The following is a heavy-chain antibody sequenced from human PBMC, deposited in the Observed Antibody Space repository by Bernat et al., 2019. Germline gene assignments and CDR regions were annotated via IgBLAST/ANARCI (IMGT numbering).Heavy chain of an antibody. D-gene: IGHD3-10*01. CDR1: GFTFSSYG. Sequence: QVQLVESGGGVVQPGRSLRLSCAASGFTFSSYGMHWVRQAPGKGLEWVAVIWYDGSNKYYADSVMGRFTISRDNSKNTLYLQMNSLRAEDTAVYYCAKVSGSGSHYYYYGMDVWGQGTTVTVSS. CDR3: AKVSGSGSHYYYYGMDV. V-gene: IGHV3-33*06. CDR2: IWYDGSNK. J-gene: IGHJ6*02.